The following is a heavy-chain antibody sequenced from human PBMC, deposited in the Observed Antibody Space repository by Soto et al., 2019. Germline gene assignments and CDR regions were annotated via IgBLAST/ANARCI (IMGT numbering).Heavy chain of an antibody. CDR2: INHSGST. CDR3: ARGRLDFWSHDMDV. CDR1: GGSFSGYY. J-gene: IGHJ6*03. V-gene: IGHV4-34*01. D-gene: IGHD3-3*01. Sequence: SETLSLTCAVYGGSFSGYYWSWIRQPPGKGLEWIGEINHSGSTNYNPSLKSRVTISVDTSKNQFSLKLSSVTAADTAVYYCARGRLDFWSHDMDVWGKGTTVTVSS.